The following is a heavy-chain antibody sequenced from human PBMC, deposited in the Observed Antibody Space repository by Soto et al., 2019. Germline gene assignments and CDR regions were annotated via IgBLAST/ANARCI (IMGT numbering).Heavy chain of an antibody. CDR1: GFTFSSYW. CDR3: ARLPNKSPQN. CDR2: ISTDASST. J-gene: IGHJ1*01. V-gene: IGHV3-74*01. Sequence: EVQLVESGGGLVQPWGSLRLSCAASGFTFSSYWMHWVRQAPGKGLVWVSSISTDASSTSYADPVKGRFTISRDNAKNTLYLQMNSVRAEDTAVYYCARLPNKSPQNWGPGTLVIVSP.